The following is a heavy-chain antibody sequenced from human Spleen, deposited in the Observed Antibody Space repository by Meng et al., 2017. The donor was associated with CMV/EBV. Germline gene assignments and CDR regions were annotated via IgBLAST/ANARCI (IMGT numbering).Heavy chain of an antibody. CDR1: GFRFSSYA. CDR3: AKGQFFYESGGYLILDS. V-gene: IGHV3-23*01. J-gene: IGHJ4*02. D-gene: IGHD3-22*01. Sequence: GESLKISCAAPGFRFSSYAMTWVRQAPGKGLEWVSSISGSGDSTYYADSVKGRLTISRDNSKNTLYLRMDSLRAEDTAVYYCAKGQFFYESGGYLILDSWGQGALVTVSS. CDR2: ISGSGDST.